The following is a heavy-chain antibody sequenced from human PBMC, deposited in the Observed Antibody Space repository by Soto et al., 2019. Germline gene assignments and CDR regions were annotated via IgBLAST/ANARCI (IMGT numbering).Heavy chain of an antibody. V-gene: IGHV6-1*01. Sequence: SQTLSLTCAISGDSVSSNSAAWNWIRQSPSRGLEWLGRTYYRSKWYNDYAVSVKSRITINPDTSKNQFSLQLNSVTPEDTAVYYCARGLRIQLWLNNWFDPWGQGTLVTVSS. CDR3: ARGLRIQLWLNNWFDP. CDR1: GDSVSSNSAA. J-gene: IGHJ5*02. D-gene: IGHD5-18*01. CDR2: TYYRSKWYN.